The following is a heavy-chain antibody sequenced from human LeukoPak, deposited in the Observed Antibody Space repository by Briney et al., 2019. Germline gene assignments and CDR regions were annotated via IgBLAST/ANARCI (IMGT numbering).Heavy chain of an antibody. CDR1: GGSISSYY. CDR3: ARGGSGYYGFFDY. CDR2: IYHSGST. D-gene: IGHD3-22*01. V-gene: IGHV4-38-2*02. J-gene: IGHJ4*02. Sequence: SETLSLTCTVSGGSISSYYWSWIRQPPGKGLEWIGSIYHSGSTYYNPSLKSRVTISVDTSKNQFSLKLSSVTAADTAVYYCARGGSGYYGFFDYWGQGTLVTVSS.